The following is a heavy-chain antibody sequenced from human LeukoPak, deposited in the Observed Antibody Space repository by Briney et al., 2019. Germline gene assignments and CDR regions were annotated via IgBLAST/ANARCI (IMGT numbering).Heavy chain of an antibody. CDR2: IYYKGNT. CDR1: GGSISSRSYF. Sequence: SETLSLTCTVSGGSISSRSYFWGWIRQPPGKGLEWIGSIYYKGNTYFNPSLKSRVTISVDTSKNQFSLKLSSVTAADTAVYYCARIIHDSSLYWFFDLWGRGTLVTVSS. J-gene: IGHJ2*01. CDR3: ARIIHDSSLYWFFDL. V-gene: IGHV4-39*07. D-gene: IGHD3-22*01.